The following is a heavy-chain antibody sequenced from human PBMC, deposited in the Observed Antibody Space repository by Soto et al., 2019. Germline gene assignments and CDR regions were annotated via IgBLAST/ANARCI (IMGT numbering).Heavy chain of an antibody. CDR1: GGSFSGYY. Sequence: QVQLQQWGAGLLKPSETLSLTCAVYGGSFSGYYWSWIRQPPGKGLEWIGEINHSGSTNYNPSLKSRVTISVDTSKNQFSLKLSSVTAAYTAVYYCARAPTLGYCSGGSCYSGYLDYWGQGTLVTVSS. D-gene: IGHD2-15*01. CDR2: INHSGST. J-gene: IGHJ4*02. V-gene: IGHV4-34*01. CDR3: ARAPTLGYCSGGSCYSGYLDY.